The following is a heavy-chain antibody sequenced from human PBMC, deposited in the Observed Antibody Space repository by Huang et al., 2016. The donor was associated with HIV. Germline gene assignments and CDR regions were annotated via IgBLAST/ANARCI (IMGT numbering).Heavy chain of an antibody. CDR3: ARLPGSITMIRGVITDPY. CDR2: IYYGGSN. CDR1: GGSIRSDNYY. V-gene: IGHV4-39*02. J-gene: IGHJ4*02. D-gene: IGHD3-10*01. Sequence: QLQLQESGPGLVKPSETLSLTCTVSGGSIRSDNYYWGWIRQPPGKGLEWIGGIYYGGSNYYNPSLKRRVTITVDTSKNHFSLRMRSVTAADTAVYYCARLPGSITMIRGVITDPYWGQGTLVTVSS.